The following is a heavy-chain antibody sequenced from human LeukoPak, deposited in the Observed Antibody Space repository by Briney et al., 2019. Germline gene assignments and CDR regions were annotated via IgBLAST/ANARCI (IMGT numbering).Heavy chain of an antibody. CDR3: AGLHFAAAEEFDP. CDR2: IFHGGDT. Sequence: PSETLSLTCGVSGYSISSGYYWGWIRQPPGKGLEWIGSIFHGGDTYYNLSLKSRVTISVDKSKNQFSLNLRSVTAADTAVYYCAGLHFAAAEEFDPWGQGTLVTVSS. J-gene: IGHJ5*02. D-gene: IGHD6-13*01. CDR1: GYSISSGYY. V-gene: IGHV4-38-2*01.